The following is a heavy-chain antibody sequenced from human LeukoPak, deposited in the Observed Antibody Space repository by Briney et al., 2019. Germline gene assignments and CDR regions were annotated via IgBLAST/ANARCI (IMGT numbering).Heavy chain of an antibody. J-gene: IGHJ1*01. D-gene: IGHD2-15*01. CDR1: GDSVSSGY. CDR2: IQDTGIT. Sequence: PSETLSLTCNVSGDSVSSGYWSWIRQSPGKGLEWIGFIQDTGITDYNPSLKSRLLMSLDTSKNQFSLTLRSVTAAATAVYYCAGRGHRYSRDWGQGILVTISS. V-gene: IGHV4-4*09. CDR3: AGRGHRYSRD.